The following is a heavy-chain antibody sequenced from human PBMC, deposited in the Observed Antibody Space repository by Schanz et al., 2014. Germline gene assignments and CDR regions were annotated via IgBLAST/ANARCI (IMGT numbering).Heavy chain of an antibody. CDR2: TNTNSGDT. V-gene: IGHV1-2*02. D-gene: IGHD6-13*01. CDR1: GYIFIGYY. J-gene: IGHJ6*02. Sequence: QVQLVQSGAEMKKPGASVKVSCKASGYIFIGYYIHWVRQAPGQGLEWMGWTNTNSGDTKIAQKFQGSVTMTRDPSTSTVYMELSRLTSDDTALYYCARDGHSSIWDSYYFYGLDVWGQGTTVTVSS. CDR3: ARDGHSSIWDSYYFYGLDV.